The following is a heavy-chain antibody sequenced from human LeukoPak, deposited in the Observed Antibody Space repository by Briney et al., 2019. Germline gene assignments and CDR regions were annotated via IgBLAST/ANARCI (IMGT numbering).Heavy chain of an antibody. Sequence: GGSLRPSCAASEFTVSNSYMTWVRQAPGKGLEWVSVIYEGGGRYYGDSVKGRFTISKDNFENTVYLQMNSLRADDTAVYYCARVDTVSGILVWGQGTLVTASS. CDR1: EFTVSNSY. CDR3: ARVDTVSGILV. J-gene: IGHJ4*02. V-gene: IGHV3-53*01. CDR2: IYEGGGR. D-gene: IGHD5-18*01.